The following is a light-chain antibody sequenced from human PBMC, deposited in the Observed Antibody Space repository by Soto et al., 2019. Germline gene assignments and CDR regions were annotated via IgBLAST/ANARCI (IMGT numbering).Light chain of an antibody. J-gene: IGKJ5*01. CDR2: GAS. CDR3: QQYNNLPPIT. V-gene: IGKV3-15*01. Sequence: EIVMTQSPATLSVSPGERATLSCRASQSVSSNLAWYQQKPGQAPRLLIYGASTRATGIPARFSGSGSGTEFTLTISSLQSEDVAVYYCQQYNNLPPITFGQGTRLEIK. CDR1: QSVSSN.